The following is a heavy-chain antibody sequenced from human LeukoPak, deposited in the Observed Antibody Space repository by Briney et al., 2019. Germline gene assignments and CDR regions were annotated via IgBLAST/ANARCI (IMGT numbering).Heavy chain of an antibody. V-gene: IGHV1-69*06. CDR2: FIPGLGTA. D-gene: IGHD6-19*01. J-gene: IGHJ6*04. CDR1: GGTLTNYA. CDR3: ARGKEMAGNLYYYGMDV. Sequence: FSEASGGTLTNYAISGVREAPGQGLEWRGGFIPGLGTANYAQKFQDRVMITADKSTTTAYMELSRLTSEDTAVYYCARGKEMAGNLYYYGMDVWGKGTTVNVAS.